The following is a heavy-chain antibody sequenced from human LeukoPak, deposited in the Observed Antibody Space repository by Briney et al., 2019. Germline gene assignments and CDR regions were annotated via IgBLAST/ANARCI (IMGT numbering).Heavy chain of an antibody. V-gene: IGHV3-30*18. J-gene: IGHJ4*02. Sequence: GGSLRLSCAASGFTFSNYGIHWVRQAPGKGLDWVAVISYDGNHKYYADSVKGRFTISRDNAVNTLYLQMNSLRAEDTAVYYCAKQVQISVNYSDYWGQGTLVTVSS. D-gene: IGHD5-18*01. CDR1: GFTFSNYG. CDR3: AKQVQISVNYSDY. CDR2: ISYDGNHK.